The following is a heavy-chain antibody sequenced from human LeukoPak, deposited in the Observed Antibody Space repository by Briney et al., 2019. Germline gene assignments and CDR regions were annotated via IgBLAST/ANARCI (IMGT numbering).Heavy chain of an antibody. CDR3: ARTTYYDFWSGYFFDY. D-gene: IGHD3-3*01. CDR2: IYYSGST. CDR1: GGSISSYY. Sequence: SETLSLTCTVSGGSISSYYWSWLRQPPGKGLEWIGYIYYSGSTNYNPSLKSRVTISVDTSKNQFSLKLSSVTAADTAVYYCARTTYYDFWSGYFFDYWGQGTLVTVSS. J-gene: IGHJ4*02. V-gene: IGHV4-59*01.